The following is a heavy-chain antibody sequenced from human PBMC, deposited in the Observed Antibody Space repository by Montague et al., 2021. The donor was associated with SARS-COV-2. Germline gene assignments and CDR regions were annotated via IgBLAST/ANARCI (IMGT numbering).Heavy chain of an antibody. CDR3: ARTAGTDYTGYSSYAMDV. Sequence: PALVKPTQTLTLTCTFSGFSLSTSGMCVSWIRQPPGKALEWLARIDWDDDKYYSTSLKTRLTISKDTSKNQVVLTMTNMDPVDTATYYCARTAGTDYTGYSSYAMDVWGQGTTVTVSS. J-gene: IGHJ6*02. V-gene: IGHV2-70*11. CDR1: GFSLSTSGMC. CDR2: IDWDDDK. D-gene: IGHD3-10*01.